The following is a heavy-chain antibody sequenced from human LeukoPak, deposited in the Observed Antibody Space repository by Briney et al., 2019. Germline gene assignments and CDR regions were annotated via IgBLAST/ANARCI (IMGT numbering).Heavy chain of an antibody. CDR3: AKAPVTTCRGAFCYPFDY. Sequence: GWSLRLSCAASGFTFSSYAMSWVRQAPGKGLEWVSAISDTGNTYHADSVKGRFTISRDSSKNTLFLQMNRLRPEDAAVYYCAKAPVTTCRGAFCYPFDYWGLGTLVTVSS. D-gene: IGHD2-15*01. V-gene: IGHV3-23*01. CDR2: ISDTGNT. J-gene: IGHJ4*02. CDR1: GFTFSSYA.